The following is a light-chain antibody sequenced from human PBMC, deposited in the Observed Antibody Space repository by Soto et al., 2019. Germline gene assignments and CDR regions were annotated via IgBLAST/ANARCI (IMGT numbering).Light chain of an antibody. J-gene: IGKJ1*01. Sequence: IVMTQSAESLAVSLGERATIDSKYSQSILFMSDNKNYLAWYQQKSGQPPRLLIYWASTRESGVPDRFSGRGSGTDFSLTISSLEAEDVAVYYCKQHYTTPRTFGKGTEVDIK. CDR2: WAS. CDR3: KQHYTTPRT. V-gene: IGKV4-1*01. CDR1: QSILFMSDNKNY.